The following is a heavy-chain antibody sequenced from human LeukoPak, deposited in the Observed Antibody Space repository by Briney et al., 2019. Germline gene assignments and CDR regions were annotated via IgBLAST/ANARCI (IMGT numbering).Heavy chain of an antibody. Sequence: GGSLRLSCAASGFTLSTYWMHWVRQAPGKGLEWVSYITGSSIIYYSDSVKGRFTVSRDNAKNSLYLQMSSLRAEDTAVYYCASVRGGYWGQGTLVTVSS. CDR2: ITGSSII. CDR1: GFTLSTYW. D-gene: IGHD3-16*01. V-gene: IGHV3-69-1*01. CDR3: ASVRGGY. J-gene: IGHJ4*02.